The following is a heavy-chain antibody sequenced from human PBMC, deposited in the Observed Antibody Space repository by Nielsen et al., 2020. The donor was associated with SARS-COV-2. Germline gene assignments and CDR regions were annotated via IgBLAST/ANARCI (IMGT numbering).Heavy chain of an antibody. CDR2: VFYGGST. Sequence: SETLSLTCTVSGGSISSSDHFWGWIRQPPGKGLEWIASVFYGGSTYYSPSLKSRSTISVDTSRNQFSLRLNSVTAADTAVYYCARVTGVVVITHGWFDPWGQGTLVTVSS. CDR3: ARVTGVVVITHGWFDP. J-gene: IGHJ5*02. V-gene: IGHV4-39*01. CDR1: GGSISSSDHF. D-gene: IGHD3-22*01.